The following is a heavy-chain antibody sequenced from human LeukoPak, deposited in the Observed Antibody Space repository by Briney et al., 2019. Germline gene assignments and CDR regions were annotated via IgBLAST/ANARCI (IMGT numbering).Heavy chain of an antibody. CDR1: GGSISSSSYY. CDR3: ASLRPPAATTSFDY. CDR2: IYYSGST. Sequence: SETLSLTCTVSGGSISSSSYYWGWIRQPPGKGLEWIGSIYYSGSTNYNPSLKSRVTISVDTSKNQFSLKLSSVTAADTAVYYCASLRPPAATTSFDYWGQGTLVTVSS. J-gene: IGHJ4*02. V-gene: IGHV4-39*07. D-gene: IGHD6-25*01.